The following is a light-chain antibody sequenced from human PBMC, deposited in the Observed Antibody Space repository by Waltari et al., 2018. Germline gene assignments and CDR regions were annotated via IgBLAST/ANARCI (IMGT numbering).Light chain of an antibody. CDR1: QSISTY. CDR2: AAS. CDR3: QQSYSSLYT. V-gene: IGKV1-39*01. Sequence: DIQITQSPSSLSASVGDRVTITCRASQSISTYLNWFQQKPGEAPKLLIYAASSLQGGVPSRFSGSGSGTDFTLTITSLQPEDFATYFCQQSYSSLYTFGQGTKLEI. J-gene: IGKJ2*01.